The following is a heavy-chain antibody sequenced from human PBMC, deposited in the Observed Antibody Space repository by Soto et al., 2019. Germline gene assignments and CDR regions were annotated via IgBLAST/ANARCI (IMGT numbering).Heavy chain of an antibody. Sequence: QVQLVQSGAEVKKPGASVKVSCKASGYTFTGYYMHWVRQAPGQGLEWMGWINPNSGGTNYAQKFQGWVTMTRDTSISTAYMELSRLRSDDTAVYYCARDYGDYDNTRQSYGMDVWGQGTTVTVSS. D-gene: IGHD4-17*01. CDR3: ARDYGDYDNTRQSYGMDV. CDR1: GYTFTGYY. V-gene: IGHV1-2*04. J-gene: IGHJ6*02. CDR2: INPNSGGT.